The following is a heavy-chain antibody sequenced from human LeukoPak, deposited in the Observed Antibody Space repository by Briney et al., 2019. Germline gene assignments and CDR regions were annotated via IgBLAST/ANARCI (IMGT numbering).Heavy chain of an antibody. J-gene: IGHJ4*02. V-gene: IGHV4-34*01. CDR1: GGSFSAYC. D-gene: IGHD2-8*01. CDR3: ARGLRMGRFDY. Sequence: SETLSLTCAVYGGSFSAYCWSWIRQPPGKGLEWIGEINHSGSINYNPSLKSRVTISVDTSKNQFSLKVSSVTAADTVVYYCARGLRMGRFDYWGQGTLVTVSS. CDR2: INHSGSI.